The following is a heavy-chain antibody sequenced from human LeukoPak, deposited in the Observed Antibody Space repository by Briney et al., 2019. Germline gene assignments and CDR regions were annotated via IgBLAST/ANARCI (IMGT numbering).Heavy chain of an antibody. CDR1: GCTFDDYA. Sequence: SGGSLRLSCAASGCTFDDYAMHWVRQAPGKGLEWVSLISWDGGSTYYADSVKGRFTISRDNSKNSLYLQMNSLRTEDTALYYCAKDISLRGFYYYYGMDVWGQGTTVTVSS. CDR3: AKDISLRGFYYYYGMDV. J-gene: IGHJ6*02. D-gene: IGHD1-26*01. CDR2: ISWDGGST. V-gene: IGHV3-43*01.